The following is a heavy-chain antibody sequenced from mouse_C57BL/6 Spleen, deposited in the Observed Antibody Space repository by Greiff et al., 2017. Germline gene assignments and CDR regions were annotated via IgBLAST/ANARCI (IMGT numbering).Heavy chain of an antibody. Sequence: EVQLQESGPGLVKPSQSLSLTCSVTGYSITSGYYWNWIRQFPGNKLEWMGYISYDGSNNYNPSLKNRISITRDTSKNQFFLKLNSVTTEDTATYYCARELLRYFDYWGQGTTLTVSS. CDR2: ISYDGSN. D-gene: IGHD1-1*01. CDR1: GYSITSGYY. J-gene: IGHJ2*01. V-gene: IGHV3-6*01. CDR3: ARELLRYFDY.